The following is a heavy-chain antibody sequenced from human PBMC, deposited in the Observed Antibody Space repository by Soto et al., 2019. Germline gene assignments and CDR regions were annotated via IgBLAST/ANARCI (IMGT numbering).Heavy chain of an antibody. D-gene: IGHD1-20*01. Sequence: LSITGEGYGGSFSGYYWSWIRQPPGKGLEWIGEINHSGSTSYNPSLESRVSVSVDTSKNQFSLKVSGVSAADTAVYYCATSQKGYNWNYFDHWGQGALVTVSS. CDR1: GGSFSGYY. V-gene: IGHV4-34*01. CDR3: ATSQKGYNWNYFDH. CDR2: INHSGST. J-gene: IGHJ4*02.